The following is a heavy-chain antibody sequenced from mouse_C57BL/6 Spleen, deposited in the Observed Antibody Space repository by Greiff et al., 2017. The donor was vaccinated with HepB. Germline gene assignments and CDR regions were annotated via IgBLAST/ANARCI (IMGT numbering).Heavy chain of an antibody. Sequence: QVQLQQPGAELVMPGASVKLSCKASGYTFTSYWMHWVKQRPGQGLEWIGEIDPSDSYTNYNQKFKGKSTLTVDKSSSTAYMQLSSLTSEDSAVYYCARGNGNYSYYFDYWGQGTTLTVSS. J-gene: IGHJ2*01. D-gene: IGHD2-1*01. CDR3: ARGNGNYSYYFDY. CDR2: IDPSDSYT. V-gene: IGHV1-69*01. CDR1: GYTFTSYW.